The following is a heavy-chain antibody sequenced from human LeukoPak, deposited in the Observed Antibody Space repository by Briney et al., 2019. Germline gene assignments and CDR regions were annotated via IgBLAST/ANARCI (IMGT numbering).Heavy chain of an antibody. V-gene: IGHV3-7*01. J-gene: IGHJ4*02. CDR2: IKQDGSEK. Sequence: GGSLRLSCAASGFTFSTYWMSWVRQAPGKGPEWVANIKQDGSEKYYVDSVKGRFTISRDNAKNSLYLQMNSLRAEDTAVYYCARGLDIVATPIFGYWGQGTLVTVSS. D-gene: IGHD5-12*01. CDR1: GFTFSTYW. CDR3: ARGLDIVATPIFGY.